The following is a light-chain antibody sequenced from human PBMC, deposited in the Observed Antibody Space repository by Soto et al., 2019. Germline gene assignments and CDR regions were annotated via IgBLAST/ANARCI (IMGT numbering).Light chain of an antibody. CDR2: KAS. CDR3: QQYNVHST. V-gene: IGKV1-5*03. Sequence: DIQMTQSPSTLSASVGDRVTITCRASQSINNWLAWYQHKPGKAPKLLIYKASSLETGVPSSFSGSGSGTEFTLTISSLQPDDFATYYCQQYNVHSTFGQGNKLEI. CDR1: QSINNW. J-gene: IGKJ1*01.